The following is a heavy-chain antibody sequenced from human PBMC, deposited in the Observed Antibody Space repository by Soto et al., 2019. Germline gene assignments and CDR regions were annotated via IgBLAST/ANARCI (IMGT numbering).Heavy chain of an antibody. CDR2: ISAYNGNT. CDR3: ARGSDIVVVPGAKDRPRLTNSWFDP. Sequence: QVPLVQSGAEVKKPGASVKVSCKASGYTFTSYGISWVRQAPGRGLEWMGWISAYNGNTNYAQKLQGRVTMTTDTTTSTAYMELRSRRSDHTAVYYCARGSDIVVVPGAKDRPRLTNSWFDPWGQGTLVTVSS. CDR1: GYTFTSYG. D-gene: IGHD2-2*01. J-gene: IGHJ5*02. V-gene: IGHV1-18*01.